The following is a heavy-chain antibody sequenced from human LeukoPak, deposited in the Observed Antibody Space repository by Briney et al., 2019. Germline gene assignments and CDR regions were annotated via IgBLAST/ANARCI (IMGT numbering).Heavy chain of an antibody. CDR3: GRGDSSKLPHMDV. J-gene: IGHJ6*03. CDR2: NNPNSGAT. Sequence: ASVKVSCKASGYTFIDYYIHWVRQAAGQGLEWMGWNNPNSGATDYARKFQDRVTMTRDTSTNTAYMELSGLRSDDTAVYYCGRGDSSKLPHMDVWGKGTTVTVSS. V-gene: IGHV1-2*02. CDR1: GYTFIDYY. D-gene: IGHD6-13*01.